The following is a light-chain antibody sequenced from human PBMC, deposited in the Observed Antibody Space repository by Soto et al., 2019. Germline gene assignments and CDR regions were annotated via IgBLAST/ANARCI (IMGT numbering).Light chain of an antibody. Sequence: EILFTQSPATLSLSPGERATLSCRASQSVSSYLAWYQQKPGQAPRLLIYDASNRATGIPARFSGSGSGTDCTLTISRLEPEDFEVYYGQQRSNWPLTFGPGTKVDIK. J-gene: IGKJ3*01. CDR1: QSVSSY. V-gene: IGKV3-11*01. CDR2: DAS. CDR3: QQRSNWPLT.